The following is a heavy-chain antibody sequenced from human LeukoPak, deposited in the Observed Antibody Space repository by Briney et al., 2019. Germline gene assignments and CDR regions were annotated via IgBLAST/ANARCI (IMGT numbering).Heavy chain of an antibody. D-gene: IGHD6-13*01. CDR1: GFTFSSYA. J-gene: IGHJ6*02. Sequence: GGSLRLSCAASGFTFSSYAMSWVRQAPGKGLEWVSAIIGSGGSTYYADSVKGRFTISRDNSKNTLYLQMTSLRAEDTAVYYCAKDSYSSSWPHYYYYGMDVWGQGTTVTVSS. CDR2: IIGSGGST. V-gene: IGHV3-23*01. CDR3: AKDSYSSSWPHYYYYGMDV.